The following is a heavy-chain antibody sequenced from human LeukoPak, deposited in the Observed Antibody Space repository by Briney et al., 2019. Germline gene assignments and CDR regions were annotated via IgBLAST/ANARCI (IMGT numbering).Heavy chain of an antibody. CDR2: IKQDGSEK. Sequence: PGGSLRLSCAASGFNFSSYCINWVRQAPGKGLEWVANIKQDGSEKFYVDSVRGRFTISRDNAKNSLYLQMNSLRAEDTAVYYCATDIILRYFDWLTPEVDYWGQGTLVTVSS. CDR1: GFNFSSYC. J-gene: IGHJ4*02. V-gene: IGHV3-7*01. CDR3: ATDIILRYFDWLTPEVDY. D-gene: IGHD3-9*01.